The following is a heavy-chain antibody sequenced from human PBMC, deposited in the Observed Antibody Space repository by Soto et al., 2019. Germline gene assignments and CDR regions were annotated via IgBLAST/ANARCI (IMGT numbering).Heavy chain of an antibody. CDR1: GYTFTGYY. CDR3: TREAFGGSCLFDY. V-gene: IGHV1-46*03. D-gene: IGHD2-15*01. J-gene: IGHJ4*02. CDR2: INPSGGST. Sequence: GASVKVSCKASGYTFTGYYMHWVRQAPGQGLEWMGIINPSGGSTSYAQKFQGRVTMTRDTSTTTVYMELSSLRSDDTAVYYCTREAFGGSCLFDYWGQGNLVTVSS.